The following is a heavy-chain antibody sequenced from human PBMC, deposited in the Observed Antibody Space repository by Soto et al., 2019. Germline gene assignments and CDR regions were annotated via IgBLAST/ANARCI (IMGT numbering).Heavy chain of an antibody. J-gene: IGHJ4*02. CDR1: GGTFSSYA. V-gene: IGHV1-69*13. Sequence: SVKVSCKASGGTFSSYAISWVRQAPGQGLEWMGGISPIFGTANYAQKFQGRVTSTADESTRTAYMELSSLRSEDTAVYYCARVSVGDTRRPSKLFDYCGQATLVIVSA. CDR3: ARVSVGDTRRPSKLFDY. D-gene: IGHD1-26*01. CDR2: ISPIFGTA.